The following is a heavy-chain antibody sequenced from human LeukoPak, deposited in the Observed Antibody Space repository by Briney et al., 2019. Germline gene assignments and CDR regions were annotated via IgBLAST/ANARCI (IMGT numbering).Heavy chain of an antibody. J-gene: IGHJ4*02. CDR2: FDPEDGET. Sequence: EASVKVSCKVSGYTLTELSMHWVRQAPGKGLEWMGGFDPEDGETIYAQKFQGRVTMTEDTSTDTAYMELSSLRSEDTAVYYCATYHIHGYCSGGSCFGCWGQGTLVTVSS. CDR3: ATYHIHGYCSGGSCFGC. CDR1: GYTLTELS. V-gene: IGHV1-24*01. D-gene: IGHD2-15*01.